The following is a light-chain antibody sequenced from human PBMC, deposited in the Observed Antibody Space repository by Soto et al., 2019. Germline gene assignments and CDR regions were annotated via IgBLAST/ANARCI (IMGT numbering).Light chain of an antibody. CDR3: LQYDSSPLT. CDR2: GAS. Sequence: EIVLTQSPGTLSLSPGERVTLSCRASQSVSSSYLAWYQQKPGQAPRLLIYGASSRATGIPDRFSGSGSGTDFTLTISILEPEDFAVYYCLQYDSSPLTFGGGTKVEIK. J-gene: IGKJ4*01. V-gene: IGKV3-20*01. CDR1: QSVSSSY.